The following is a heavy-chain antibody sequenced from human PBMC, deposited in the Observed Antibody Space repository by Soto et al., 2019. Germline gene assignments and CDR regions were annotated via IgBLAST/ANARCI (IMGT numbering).Heavy chain of an antibody. J-gene: IGHJ5*02. CDR3: ARGRIVVVPAAIPHRLRGNWFDP. V-gene: IGHV4-34*01. D-gene: IGHD2-2*02. CDR2: INHSGST. CDR1: GGSFSGYY. Sequence: SETLSLTCAVYGGSFSGYYWSWIRQPPGKGLEWIGEINHSGSTNYNRSLKSRVTISVDTSKNQFSLKLSSVTAADTAVYYCARGRIVVVPAAIPHRLRGNWFDPWGQGTLVTVSS.